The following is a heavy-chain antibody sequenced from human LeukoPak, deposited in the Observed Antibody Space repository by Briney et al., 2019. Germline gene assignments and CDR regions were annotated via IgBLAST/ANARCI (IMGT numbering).Heavy chain of an antibody. CDR1: GGSISSGVYY. D-gene: IGHD6-13*01. CDR2: IYYSQST. CDR3: ARDSSSWLSLDY. V-gene: IGHV4-31*03. J-gene: IGHJ4*02. Sequence: SETLSLTCTVSGGSISSGVYYCSWIRQHPGKGLEWIGYIYYSQSTYYHPYLKSRTTISIDPSKNQCSLKVYSVTGADTAVYYCARDSSSWLSLDYWGQGTLVTVSS.